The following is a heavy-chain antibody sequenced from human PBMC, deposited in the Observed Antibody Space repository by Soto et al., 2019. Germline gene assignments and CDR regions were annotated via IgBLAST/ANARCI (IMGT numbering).Heavy chain of an antibody. J-gene: IGHJ5*02. CDR1: GGSFSGYY. Sequence: SETLSLTCAVYGGSFSGYYWSWIRQPPGKGLEWIGEINHSGSTNYNPSLKSRVTISVDTSKNQFSLKLSSVTAADTAVYYCARGNLRYFDWLLSYNWFDPWGQGTLVTVSS. CDR2: INHSGST. D-gene: IGHD3-9*01. V-gene: IGHV4-34*01. CDR3: ARGNLRYFDWLLSYNWFDP.